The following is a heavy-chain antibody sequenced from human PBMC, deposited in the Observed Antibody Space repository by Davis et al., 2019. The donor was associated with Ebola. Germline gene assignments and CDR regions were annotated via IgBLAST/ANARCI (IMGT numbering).Heavy chain of an antibody. Sequence: AASVKVSCKASGGTFSSYAISCVRQAPGHGLEWMGGIIPIFGTANYAQKFQGRVTITADKSTSTAYMELSSLRSEDTAVYYCAREPRYGDNTHHDYDGMDVWGQGTTVTVSS. CDR2: IIPIFGTA. J-gene: IGHJ6*02. V-gene: IGHV1-69*06. D-gene: IGHD4-17*01. CDR1: GGTFSSYA. CDR3: AREPRYGDNTHHDYDGMDV.